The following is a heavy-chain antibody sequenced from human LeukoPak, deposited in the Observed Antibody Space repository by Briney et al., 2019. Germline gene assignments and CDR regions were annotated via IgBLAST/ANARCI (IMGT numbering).Heavy chain of an antibody. CDR2: ISGDGDST. V-gene: IGHV3-43*02. CDR3: AKDTGITPSGISGFFDF. J-gene: IGHJ4*02. CDR1: GFSFDDCA. D-gene: IGHD6-13*01. Sequence: GGSLRLSCAASGFSFDDCAMHWVRQAPGKGLEWVSLISGDGDSTYYADSVKGRFTISRDNSKDSLYLQMNSLRTEDTALYYCAKDTGITPSGISGFFDFWGQGTLVTVSS.